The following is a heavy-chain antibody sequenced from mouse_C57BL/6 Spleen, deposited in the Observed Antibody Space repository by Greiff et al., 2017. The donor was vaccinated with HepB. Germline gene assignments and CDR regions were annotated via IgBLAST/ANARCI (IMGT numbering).Heavy chain of an antibody. D-gene: IGHD1-1*01. J-gene: IGHJ1*03. CDR2: FHPYNDDT. Sequence: LQESGAELVKPGASVKMSCKASGYTFTTYPIEWMKQNHGKSLEWIGNFHPYNDDTKYNEKFKGKATLTVEKSSSTVYLELSRLTSDDSAVYCCARNYGSSRHWYFDVWGTGTTVTVSS. V-gene: IGHV1-47*01. CDR3: ARNYGSSRHWYFDV. CDR1: GYTFTTYP.